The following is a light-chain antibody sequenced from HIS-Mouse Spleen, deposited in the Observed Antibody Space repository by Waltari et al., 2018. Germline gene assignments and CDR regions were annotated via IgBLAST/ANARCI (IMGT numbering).Light chain of an antibody. CDR1: QCVSSN. CDR3: QQYNSWPIT. CDR2: GAS. J-gene: IGKJ3*01. V-gene: IGKV3-15*01. Sequence: EIVMTQSPATLSVSPGERSTLSCRASQCVSSNLAWYQQKPGQSPRLLIYGASTRATGIPARFRGSGSGTEFTLTVSSMQSEDFAVYDCQQYNSWPITFGPGTKVDIK.